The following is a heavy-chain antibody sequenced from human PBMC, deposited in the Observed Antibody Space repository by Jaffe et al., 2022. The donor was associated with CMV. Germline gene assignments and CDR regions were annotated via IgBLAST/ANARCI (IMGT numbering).Heavy chain of an antibody. CDR2: IYYSGST. J-gene: IGHJ4*02. CDR3: ARHLADYDYVWGSYRLGYYFDY. V-gene: IGHV4-39*01. Sequence: QLQLQESGPGLVKPSETLSLTCTVSGGSISSSSYYWGWIRQPPGKGLEWIGSIYYSGSTYYNPSLKSRVTISVDTSKNQFSLKLSSVTAADTAVYYCARHLADYDYVWGSYRLGYYFDYWGQGTLVTVSS. D-gene: IGHD3-16*02. CDR1: GGSISSSSYY.